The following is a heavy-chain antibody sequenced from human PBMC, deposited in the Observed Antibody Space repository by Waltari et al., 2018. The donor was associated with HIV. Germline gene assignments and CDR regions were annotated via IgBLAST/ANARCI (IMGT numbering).Heavy chain of an antibody. CDR1: GFTFRSYG. J-gene: IGHJ4*02. Sequence: QVQLVESGGGVVQPGRSLRLSCAASGFTFRSYGIHWVRQAPGKGLEWVAVIWYDGSNKYYADSVKGRFTISRDNSKNTLYLQMNSLRAEDTAVYYCARDGYCSGGSCYLDYWGQGTLVTVSS. V-gene: IGHV3-33*01. CDR3: ARDGYCSGGSCYLDY. D-gene: IGHD2-15*01. CDR2: IWYDGSNK.